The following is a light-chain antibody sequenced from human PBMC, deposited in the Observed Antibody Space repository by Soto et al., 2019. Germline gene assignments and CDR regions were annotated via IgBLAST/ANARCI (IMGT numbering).Light chain of an antibody. CDR2: DAS. CDR3: QQSYSTPSIT. J-gene: IGKJ5*01. CDR1: QDISNY. Sequence: DIQMTQSPSSLSASVGDRVTITCQASQDISNYLNWYQQKPGKAPKLLIYDASNLETGVPSRFSGSGSGTDFTLTISSLQPEDFATYYCQQSYSTPSITFGQGTRLEI. V-gene: IGKV1-39*01.